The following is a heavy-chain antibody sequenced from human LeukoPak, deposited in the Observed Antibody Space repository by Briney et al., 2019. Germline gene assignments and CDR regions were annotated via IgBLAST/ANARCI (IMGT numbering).Heavy chain of an antibody. Sequence: LGASLQISCKGSGSIFTNYWIGWVRPLPGRGLEWMGIIHPGDSDNRYSPSLQGQVTMSVDKSISTAYLQWSSLKASDSAMYYGARHAPVDYFDYWGQGTLVTVSS. CDR1: GSIFTNYW. D-gene: IGHD4-23*01. CDR3: ARHAPVDYFDY. V-gene: IGHV5-51*01. J-gene: IGHJ4*02. CDR2: IHPGDSDN.